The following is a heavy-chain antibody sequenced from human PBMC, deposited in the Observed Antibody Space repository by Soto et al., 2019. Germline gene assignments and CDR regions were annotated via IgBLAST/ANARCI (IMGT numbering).Heavy chain of an antibody. CDR2: IYYSGST. CDR3: ARERVESIVGATHFDY. J-gene: IGHJ4*02. CDR1: GGSISSYY. V-gene: IGHV4-59*12. Sequence: SETLSLTCTVSGGSISSYYWSWIRQPPGKGLEWIGYIYYSGSTNYNPSLKSRVTISVDTSKNQFSLKLSSVTAADTAVYYCARERVESIVGATHFDYWGQGTLVTVSS. D-gene: IGHD1-26*01.